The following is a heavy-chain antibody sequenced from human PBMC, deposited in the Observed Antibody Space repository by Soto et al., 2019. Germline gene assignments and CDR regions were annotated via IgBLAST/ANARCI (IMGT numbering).Heavy chain of an antibody. Sequence: PGGSLRLSCAASGFTSSYYWMHWVRQAPGQGLVWVSRIHSDGSSTTYADSVKGRFTISRDNSKNTLYLQMNSLRAEDTAVYYCAKEVAGWLQIQLYYFDYWGQGTLVTVS. D-gene: IGHD1-1*01. CDR1: GFTSSYYW. J-gene: IGHJ4*02. CDR3: AKEVAGWLQIQLYYFDY. CDR2: IHSDGSST. V-gene: IGHV3-74*01.